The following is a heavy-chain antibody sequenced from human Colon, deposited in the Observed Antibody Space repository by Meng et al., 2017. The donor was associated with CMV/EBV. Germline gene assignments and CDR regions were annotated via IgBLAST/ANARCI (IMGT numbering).Heavy chain of an antibody. J-gene: IGHJ5*02. CDR1: GFTFSSYW. CDR2: INSDGSIT. CDR3: ARATVQGINWFDP. D-gene: IGHD4-17*01. Sequence: GESLKISCAASGFTFSSYWMHWVRQAPGKGLVWVSRINSDGSITNCADSVKGRFTISRDNAKNTLYLQMNSLRAEDTAVYYCARATVQGINWFDPWGQGTPVTVSS. V-gene: IGHV3-74*01.